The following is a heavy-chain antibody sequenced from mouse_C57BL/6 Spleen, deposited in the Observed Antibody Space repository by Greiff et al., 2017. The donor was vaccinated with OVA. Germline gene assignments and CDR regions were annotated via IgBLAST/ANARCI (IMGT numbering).Heavy chain of an antibody. CDR1: GFTFSDYG. V-gene: IGHV5-17*01. CDR3: ARGVYDGYYYFDY. J-gene: IGHJ2*01. CDR2: ISSGSSTI. D-gene: IGHD2-3*01. Sequence: DVKLQESGGGLVKPGGSLKLSCAASGFTFSDYGMHWVRQAPEKGLEWVAYISSGSSTIYYADTVKGRFTISRDNAKNTLFLQMTSLRSEDTAMYYCARGVYDGYYYFDYWGQGTTLTVSS.